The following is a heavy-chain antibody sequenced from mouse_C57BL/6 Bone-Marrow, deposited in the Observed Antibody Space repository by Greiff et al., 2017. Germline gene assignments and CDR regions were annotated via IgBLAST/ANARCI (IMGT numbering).Heavy chain of an antibody. V-gene: IGHV1-55*01. Sequence: QVQLQQSGAELVQPGASVKMSCKASGYTFTSYWITWVKQRPGQGLEWIGDIYPGSGSTNYNEKFKSKATLTVDTSSSTAYMQLSSLTPEDSAVYYCARHWFAYWGQGTLVTVSA. CDR1: GYTFTSYW. CDR2: IYPGSGST. CDR3: ARHWFAY. J-gene: IGHJ3*01.